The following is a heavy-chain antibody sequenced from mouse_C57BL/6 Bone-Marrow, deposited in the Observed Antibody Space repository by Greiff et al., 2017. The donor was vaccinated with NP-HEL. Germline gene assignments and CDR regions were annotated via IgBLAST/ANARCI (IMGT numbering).Heavy chain of an antibody. J-gene: IGHJ1*03. Sequence: VQLQQPGADLVKPGASVKLSCKASGYTFTSYWMHWVKQRPGRGLEWIVRIDPNSGGTKFNEKFKTKATLTVDKPSSTAYMQLSSLTSEDSAVYYCARYYYGSRGWYFDVWGTGTTVTVSS. CDR3: ARYYYGSRGWYFDV. CDR1: GYTFTSYW. D-gene: IGHD1-1*01. V-gene: IGHV1-72*01. CDR2: IDPNSGGT.